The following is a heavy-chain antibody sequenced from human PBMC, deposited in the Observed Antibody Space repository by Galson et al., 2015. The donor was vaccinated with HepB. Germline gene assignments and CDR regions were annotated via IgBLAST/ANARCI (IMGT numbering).Heavy chain of an antibody. CDR3: ARTRSSYYYYMDV. CDR2: IWYDGSNK. D-gene: IGHD6-6*01. CDR1: GFTFSNYG. V-gene: IGHV3-33*01. Sequence: SLRLSCAASGFTFSNYGMHWVRQAPGKGLEWVAVIWYDGSNKYYGDSVKGRFTISRDNSKNTLWLQMNSLRAEDTAVYYCARTRSSYYYYMDVWGKGTTVTVSS. J-gene: IGHJ6*03.